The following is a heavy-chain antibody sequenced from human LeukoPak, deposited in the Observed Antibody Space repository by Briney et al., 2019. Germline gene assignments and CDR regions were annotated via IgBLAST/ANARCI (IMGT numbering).Heavy chain of an antibody. CDR1: GGTFSSYA. CDR2: IIPIFGTA. D-gene: IGHD2-21*02. Sequence: ASVKVSCKASGGTFSSYAISWVRQAPGQGLEWMGGIIPIFGTANYAQKFQGRVTITTDESTSTAYMELSSLRSQDTAVYYCARANGGDSGDALDIWGQGTMVTVSS. CDR3: ARANGGDSGDALDI. J-gene: IGHJ3*02. V-gene: IGHV1-69*05.